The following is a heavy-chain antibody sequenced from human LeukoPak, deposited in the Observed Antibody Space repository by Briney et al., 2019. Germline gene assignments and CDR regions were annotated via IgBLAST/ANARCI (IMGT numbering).Heavy chain of an antibody. CDR2: INSDGSTT. Sequence: GGSLRLSCAASGFTFSSYWMHWVRQAPGKGLVWVSRINSDGSTTTYADSVKGRFTISRDNAKSTLYLQMNSLRADDTAVYYCATPGYDTSGNYLFDNWGQGTLVTVSS. CDR1: GFTFSSYW. V-gene: IGHV3-74*01. CDR3: ATPGYDTSGNYLFDN. D-gene: IGHD3-22*01. J-gene: IGHJ4*02.